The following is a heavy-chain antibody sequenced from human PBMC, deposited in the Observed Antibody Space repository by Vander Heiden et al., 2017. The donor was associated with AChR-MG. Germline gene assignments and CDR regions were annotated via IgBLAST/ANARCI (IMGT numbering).Heavy chain of an antibody. CDR2: IKSKASGGAT. CDR1: GFTFGDFG. Sequence: EVQLVESGGGLVKPGRSLRLSCIGSGFTFGDFGLSWNRQAPGKGLEWVGFIKSKASGGATEYSASVKGRFTISRDDSKSIAYLQMNSLKTEDTAVYYCTRDIVATLDYWCQGTLVTVSS. J-gene: IGHJ4*02. CDR3: TRDIVATLDY. D-gene: IGHD5-12*01. V-gene: IGHV3-49*05.